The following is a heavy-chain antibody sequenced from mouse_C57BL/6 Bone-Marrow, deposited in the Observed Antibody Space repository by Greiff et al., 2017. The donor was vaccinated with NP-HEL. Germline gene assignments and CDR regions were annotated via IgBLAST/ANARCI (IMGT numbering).Heavy chain of an antibody. J-gene: IGHJ4*01. CDR2: IRNKANGYTT. V-gene: IGHV7-3*01. CDR1: GFTFTDYY. Sequence: EVNVVESGGGLVQPGGSLSLSCAASGFTFTDYYMSWVRQPPGKALEWLGFIRNKANGYTTEYSASVKGRFTISRDNSQSILYLQMNALRAEDSATYYCARYSFITTVVAPMDYWGQGTSVTVSS. CDR3: ARYSFITTVVAPMDY. D-gene: IGHD1-1*01.